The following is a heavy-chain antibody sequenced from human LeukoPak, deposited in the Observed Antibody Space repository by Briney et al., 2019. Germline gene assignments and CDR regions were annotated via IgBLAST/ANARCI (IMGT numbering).Heavy chain of an antibody. Sequence: ASVKVSCKASGYTFTSYGISWERQAPGQGLEWMVWISAYNGNTNYAQKLQGRVTMTTDTSTSRAYMELRSLRSEDTAVYYCARDKSMDTAMVTSLDYWGKGTLVTVSS. CDR3: ARDKSMDTAMVTSLDY. J-gene: IGHJ4*02. V-gene: IGHV1-18*01. D-gene: IGHD5-18*01. CDR2: ISAYNGNT. CDR1: GYTFTSYG.